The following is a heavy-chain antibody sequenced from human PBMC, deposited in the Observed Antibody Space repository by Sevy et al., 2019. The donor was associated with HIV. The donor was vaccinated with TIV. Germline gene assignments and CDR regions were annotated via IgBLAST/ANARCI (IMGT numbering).Heavy chain of an antibody. V-gene: IGHV1-8*01. CDR2: MNPNSGNT. CDR3: AAGVTVFGAFDV. Sequence: ASVKVSCKASGYTFTSDDINWVRQAPGQGLEWMGWMNPNSGNTGYAPKFQGRLTITRDTSTSTAYMELSSLRSEDTAVYYCAAGVTVFGAFDVWGRGTLVTVSS. D-gene: IGHD2-21*02. CDR1: GYTFTSDD. J-gene: IGHJ3*01.